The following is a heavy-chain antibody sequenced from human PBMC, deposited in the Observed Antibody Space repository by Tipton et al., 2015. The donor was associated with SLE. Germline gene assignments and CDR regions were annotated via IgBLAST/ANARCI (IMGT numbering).Heavy chain of an antibody. CDR2: IHYTGTT. D-gene: IGHD4-23*01. CDR3: ARESPIGYGGNAGDTFDI. J-gene: IGHJ3*02. V-gene: IGHV4-59*12. Sequence: TLSLTCTVSGGSIGSYYWSWVRQPPGKGLEWIAYIHYTGTTDYNPSLKSRVTISLDTSRNQFSLEVSSLTAADTAVYYCARESPIGYGGNAGDTFDIWGQGTMVTVSS. CDR1: GGSIGSYY.